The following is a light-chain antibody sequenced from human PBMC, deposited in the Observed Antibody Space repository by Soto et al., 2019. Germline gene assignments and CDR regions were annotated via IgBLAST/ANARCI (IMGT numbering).Light chain of an antibody. CDR1: SSDVGSYNL. J-gene: IGLJ1*01. V-gene: IGLV2-23*01. Sequence: QSVLTQPASVSGSPGQSITISCTGTSSDVGSYNLVSWYQQHPGKAPKLMIYEGSKRPSGVSNRFSGSKSGNTASLTISGLQAEDEADYYCCSYAGSSTLYVFGTGTKETVL. CDR2: EGS. CDR3: CSYAGSSTLYV.